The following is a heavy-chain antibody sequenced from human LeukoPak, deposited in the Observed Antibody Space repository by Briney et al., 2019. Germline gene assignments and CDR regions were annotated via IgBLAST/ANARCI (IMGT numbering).Heavy chain of an antibody. CDR2: IYYSGST. D-gene: IGHD2-2*02. CDR3: ARQDYTGGFDY. V-gene: IGHV4-39*01. Sequence: SETLSLTRTVSGGSISSSSYYWGWIRQPPGKGLEWIGSIYYSGSTYYNPSLKSRVTISVDTSKNQFSLKLSSVTAADTAVYYCARQDYTGGFDYWGQGTLVTVSS. CDR1: GGSISSSSYY. J-gene: IGHJ4*02.